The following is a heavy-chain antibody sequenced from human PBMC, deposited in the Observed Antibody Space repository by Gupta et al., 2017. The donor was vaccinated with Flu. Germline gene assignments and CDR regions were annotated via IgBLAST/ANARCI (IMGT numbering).Heavy chain of an antibody. J-gene: IGHJ4*02. CDR2: ISSSSSYT. Sequence: QVQLVESGGGLVKPGGSLRLSCAASGFTFSDYYMSWIRQAPGKGLEWVSYISSSSSYTNYADSVKGRFTISRDNAKNSLYLQMNSLRAEDTAVYYCAREKLSGSYSDYWGQGTLVTVSS. CDR1: GFTFSDYY. V-gene: IGHV3-11*05. D-gene: IGHD1-26*01. CDR3: AREKLSGSYSDY.